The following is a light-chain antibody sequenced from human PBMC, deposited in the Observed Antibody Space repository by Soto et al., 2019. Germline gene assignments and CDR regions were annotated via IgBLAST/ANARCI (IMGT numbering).Light chain of an antibody. CDR3: QQYNTRPQT. CDR2: GAS. CDR1: HTVGSN. J-gene: IGKJ1*01. V-gene: IGKV3-15*01. Sequence: EVVLTEYPSTLSVSPGERATLSCSASHTVGSNLAWYQHKPGQAPRLLISGASTRATGVPARFSGSGSGTEFALTISGLQSEDFTVYFCQQYNTRPQTFGQGTKVDIK.